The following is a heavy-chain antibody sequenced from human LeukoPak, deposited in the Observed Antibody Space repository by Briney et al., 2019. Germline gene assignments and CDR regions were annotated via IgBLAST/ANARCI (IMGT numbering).Heavy chain of an antibody. D-gene: IGHD2-2*01. Sequence: SETLSLTCAVSGDSFSSHYWTWIRQSPGTGLEWIGYISHIGRTNYNPSLKSRVTMSVDTSKNQFSLKLSSVTAADTAVYYCARDCSSTSCGTYYYYYGMDVWGQGTTVTVSS. V-gene: IGHV4-59*11. CDR3: ARDCSSTSCGTYYYYYGMDV. CDR1: GDSFSSHY. CDR2: ISHIGRT. J-gene: IGHJ6*02.